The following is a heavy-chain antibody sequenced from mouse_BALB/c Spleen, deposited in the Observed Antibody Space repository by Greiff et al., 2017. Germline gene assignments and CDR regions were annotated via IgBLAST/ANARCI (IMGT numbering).Heavy chain of an antibody. J-gene: IGHJ2*01. V-gene: IGHV1S81*02. Sequence: QVQLQQPGAELVKPGPSVTLSCKVSGYPFTSYCMHWVKQRPGQGLEWIGEINPSNGRTNYNEKFKSKATLTVDKSSSTAYMQLSSLTSEDSAVYYCARKGTTVVAFDYWGQGTTLTVSS. D-gene: IGHD1-1*01. CDR2: INPSNGRT. CDR1: GYPFTSYC. CDR3: ARKGTTVVAFDY.